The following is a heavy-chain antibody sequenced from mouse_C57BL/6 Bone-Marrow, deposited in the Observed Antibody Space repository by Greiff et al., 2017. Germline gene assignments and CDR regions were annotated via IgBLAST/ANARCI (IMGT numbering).Heavy chain of an antibody. V-gene: IGHV5-4*01. Sequence: VQLKESGGGLVKPGGSLKLSCAASGFTFSSYAMSWVRQTPEKRLEWVATISDGGSYTYYPDNVKGRFTISRDNAKNNLYLQMSHLKSEDTAMYYCARDRDYYGSSYARWYFDVWGTGTTVTVSS. D-gene: IGHD1-1*01. CDR3: ARDRDYYGSSYARWYFDV. CDR2: ISDGGSYT. CDR1: GFTFSSYA. J-gene: IGHJ1*03.